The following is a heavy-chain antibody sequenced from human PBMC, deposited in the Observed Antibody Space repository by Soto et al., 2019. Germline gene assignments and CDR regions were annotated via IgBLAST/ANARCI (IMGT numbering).Heavy chain of an antibody. CDR2: IWYDGSNK. D-gene: IGHD3-10*01. CDR1: GFTFSSYG. Sequence: PGGSLRLSCAASGFTFSSYGKHWVRQAPGKVLEWVAVIWYDGSNKYYADSVKGRFTISRDNSKNTLYLQMNSLRAEDTAVYYCARVHYYGSGSYYLDYWGQGTLVTVSS. CDR3: ARVHYYGSGSYYLDY. V-gene: IGHV3-33*01. J-gene: IGHJ4*02.